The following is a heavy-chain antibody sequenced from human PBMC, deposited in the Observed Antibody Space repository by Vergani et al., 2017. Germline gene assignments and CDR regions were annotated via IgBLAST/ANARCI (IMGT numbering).Heavy chain of an antibody. CDR1: GFTVSSNY. Sequence: VQLVESGGGLVKPGGSLRLSCAASGFTVSSNYMSWVRQAPGKGLEWVSVIYSGGSTYYADSVKGRFTISRDNSKNTLYLQMNSLRAEDTAVYYCARVTSPPDSYGYYWGQGTLVTVSS. V-gene: IGHV3-53*01. CDR3: ARVTSPPDSYGYY. CDR2: IYSGGST. J-gene: IGHJ4*02. D-gene: IGHD5-18*01.